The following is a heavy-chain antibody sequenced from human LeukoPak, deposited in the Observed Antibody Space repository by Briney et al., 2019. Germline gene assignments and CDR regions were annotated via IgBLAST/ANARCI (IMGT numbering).Heavy chain of an antibody. J-gene: IGHJ4*02. CDR1: GFTFSSSA. V-gene: IGHV3-23*01. CDR3: AKLLSPPYYFDC. Sequence: GGSLRLSCAASGFTFSSSAMSWARQAPGKGLEWVSVISAGGAGTYYADSVKGRFTISRDNSKNSLYLQMNSLRAEDTALYYCAKLLSPPYYFDCWDQGTLVTVSS. D-gene: IGHD3-10*01. CDR2: ISAGGAGT.